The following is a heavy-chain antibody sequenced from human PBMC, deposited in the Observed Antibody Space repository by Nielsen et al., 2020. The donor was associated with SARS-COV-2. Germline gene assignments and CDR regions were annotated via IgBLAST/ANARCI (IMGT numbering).Heavy chain of an antibody. J-gene: IGHJ4*02. Sequence: ASVKVSCKASGYTFTSYGISWVRQAPGQGLEWMGWISAYNGNTNYAQKLQGRVTMTTDTSTSTAYMELRSLRSDDTAVYYCVREAGFDDILTGYRSLDNWGQGTLGTVSS. V-gene: IGHV1-18*01. D-gene: IGHD3-9*01. CDR2: ISAYNGNT. CDR1: GYTFTSYG. CDR3: VREAGFDDILTGYRSLDN.